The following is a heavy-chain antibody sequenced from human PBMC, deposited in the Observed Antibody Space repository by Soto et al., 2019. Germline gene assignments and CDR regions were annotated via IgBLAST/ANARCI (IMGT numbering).Heavy chain of an antibody. J-gene: IGHJ3*02. D-gene: IGHD3-22*01. Sequence: GGSLRLSCAASGFTFSSYSMNWVRQAPGKGLEWVSYISSSSSTIYYADSVKGRFTISRDNAKNSLYLQMNSLRAEDTAVYYCVRDSSGYYFDPLAIWGQGTMVTVSS. V-gene: IGHV3-48*01. CDR2: ISSSSSTI. CDR1: GFTFSSYS. CDR3: VRDSSGYYFDPLAI.